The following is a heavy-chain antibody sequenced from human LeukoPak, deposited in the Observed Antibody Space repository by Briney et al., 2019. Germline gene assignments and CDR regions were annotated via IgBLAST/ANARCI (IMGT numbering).Heavy chain of an antibody. CDR3: ANSGGYYWYFDL. D-gene: IGHD3-16*01. Sequence: SETLSLTCTVSGGSISSYYWSWIRQPAGKGLEWIGRFYTNGRTNYNPSLKSRATVSVDTSKNQFSLKLSSVTAADTAVYYCANSGGYYWYFDLWGRGTLVTVSS. V-gene: IGHV4-4*07. J-gene: IGHJ2*01. CDR2: FYTNGRT. CDR1: GGSISSYY.